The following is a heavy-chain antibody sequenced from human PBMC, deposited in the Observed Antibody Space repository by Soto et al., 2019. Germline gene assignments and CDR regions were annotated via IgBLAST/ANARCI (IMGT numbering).Heavy chain of an antibody. Sequence: PGGSLRLSCAASGFTFSSYAMSWVRQAPGKGLEWVSAISGSGGSTYYADSVKGRFTISRDNSKNTLYLQMNSLRAEDTAVYYCAKDDYGDYKRPNMDVWGQGTTVTVSS. D-gene: IGHD4-17*01. V-gene: IGHV3-23*01. J-gene: IGHJ6*02. CDR3: AKDDYGDYKRPNMDV. CDR2: ISGSGGST. CDR1: GFTFSSYA.